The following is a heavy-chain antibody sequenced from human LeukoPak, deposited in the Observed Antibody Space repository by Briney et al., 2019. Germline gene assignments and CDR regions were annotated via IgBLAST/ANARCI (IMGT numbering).Heavy chain of an antibody. Sequence: GGSLRLSCAASGYMFSDYYMSWIRQAPEKGLEWLSYISHSGSTIYYADSVKGRFTVSRDNAKSSLYLQMNNLRAEDTALYYCATYGSGSGTFFDSWGHGTLVTVSS. CDR2: ISHSGSTI. CDR3: ATYGSGSGTFFDS. V-gene: IGHV3-11*04. D-gene: IGHD3-10*01. CDR1: GYMFSDYY. J-gene: IGHJ4*01.